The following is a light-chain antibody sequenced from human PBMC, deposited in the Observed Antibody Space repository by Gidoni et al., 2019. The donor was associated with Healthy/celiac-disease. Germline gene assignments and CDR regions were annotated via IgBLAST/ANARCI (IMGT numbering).Light chain of an antibody. J-gene: IGLJ2*01. CDR1: ALPKQY. CDR2: KDR. Sequence: SYELTQPPSVSVSPGQTASITCSGDALPKQYAYWYQQKPGQAPVLVIYKDRERPSGIPERFSGSSSGTTVTLTISGVQAEDEADYYCQSADSSGTYVVFGGGTKLTVL. CDR3: QSADSSGTYVV. V-gene: IGLV3-25*03.